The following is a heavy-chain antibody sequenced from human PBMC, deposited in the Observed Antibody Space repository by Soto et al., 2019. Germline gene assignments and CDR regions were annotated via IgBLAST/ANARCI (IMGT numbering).Heavy chain of an antibody. Sequence: PGVLLRLSCAASGVTFSSYAMSWVSQAPGKGLEWVSAISGSGGSTYYADSVKGRFTISRDNSKNTLYLQMNSLRAEDTAVYYCANLDMVRGYYYHGMDVWGQGTMVTVSS. J-gene: IGHJ6*02. V-gene: IGHV3-23*01. CDR2: ISGSGGST. CDR3: ANLDMVRGYYYHGMDV. CDR1: GVTFSSYA. D-gene: IGHD3-10*01.